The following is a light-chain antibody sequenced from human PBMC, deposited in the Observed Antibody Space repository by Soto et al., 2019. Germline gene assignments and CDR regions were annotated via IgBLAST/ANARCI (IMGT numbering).Light chain of an antibody. CDR3: QQYNSYSQT. J-gene: IGKJ1*01. V-gene: IGKV1-5*03. CDR1: QSISVW. CDR2: KAS. Sequence: DIPMTQSPSTLSASVGDRVTITCRASQSISVWLASYQHKAGKAPNLLIYKASRLESGVPSRFSGSGYETEFSLAIIGLQPGDCATYDGQQYNSYSQTFGQGNKVEVK.